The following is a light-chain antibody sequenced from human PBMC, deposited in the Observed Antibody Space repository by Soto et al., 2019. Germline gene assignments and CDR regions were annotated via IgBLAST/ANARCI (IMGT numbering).Light chain of an antibody. CDR1: QSVSSNY. J-gene: IGKJ1*01. CDR3: QHYGRSPPSWT. CDR2: DAS. Sequence: EIVLTQSPGTLSLSPGERATLSCRASQSVSSNYLAWYQQKPGQPPRLLISDASSRATGIPDRFSGSGSGTDLTLTISGLEPEDFAVYYCQHYGRSPPSWTFGQGTKGEIK. V-gene: IGKV3-20*01.